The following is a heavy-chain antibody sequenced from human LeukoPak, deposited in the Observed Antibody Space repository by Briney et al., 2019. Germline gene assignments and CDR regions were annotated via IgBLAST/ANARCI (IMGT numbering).Heavy chain of an antibody. Sequence: MASETLSLTCTVSGGSISSYYWSWIRQPAGKGLEWIGRIFTSGSTNYNPSLKSRVTMSVDTSKNQFSLKLSSVTAADTAVYYCARDRSFSGSHYFDYWGQGTLVTVSS. J-gene: IGHJ4*02. CDR1: GGSISSYY. CDR3: ARDRSFSGSHYFDY. V-gene: IGHV4-4*07. CDR2: IFTSGST. D-gene: IGHD1-26*01.